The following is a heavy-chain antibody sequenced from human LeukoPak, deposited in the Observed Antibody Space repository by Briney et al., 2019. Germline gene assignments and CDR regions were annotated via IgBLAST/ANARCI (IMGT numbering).Heavy chain of an antibody. Sequence: GGSLRLFCAASGFTFSSYAMSWVRQAPGKGLEWVSAIRGSGGSTYYADSVKGRFTISRDNSKNTLYLQINSLRAEDTAVYYCAKRPGGYYYDRSGYLFDYWGQGTLVTVSS. D-gene: IGHD3-22*01. CDR2: IRGSGGST. CDR3: AKRPGGYYYDRSGYLFDY. CDR1: GFTFSSYA. J-gene: IGHJ4*02. V-gene: IGHV3-23*01.